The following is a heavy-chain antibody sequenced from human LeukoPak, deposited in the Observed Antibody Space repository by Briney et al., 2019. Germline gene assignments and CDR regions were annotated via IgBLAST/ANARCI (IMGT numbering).Heavy chain of an antibody. Sequence: SETLSLTCTVSGGSISSSSYYWGWIRQPPGKGLERIGSIYYSGSTYYNPSLKSRVTISVDTCKNQFSLKLSSVTAADTAVYYCARQKQQLVRFDYWGQGTLVTVSS. CDR2: IYYSGST. CDR3: ARQKQQLVRFDY. CDR1: GGSISSSSYY. J-gene: IGHJ4*02. V-gene: IGHV4-39*01. D-gene: IGHD6-13*01.